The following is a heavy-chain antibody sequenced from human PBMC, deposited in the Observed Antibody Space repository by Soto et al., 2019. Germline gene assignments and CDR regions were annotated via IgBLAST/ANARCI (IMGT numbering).Heavy chain of an antibody. Sequence: SETLSLTCTVSGGSISSSSYYWGWVRQPPGKGLEWIGNVYYGGSTYYNPSLKSRVTISVETSKSQFPLKLSSVTAADTAVYYCAGGDYYHSSGYYFYYYTMDVWGQGTTVTVSS. V-gene: IGHV4-39*01. D-gene: IGHD3-22*01. CDR3: AGGDYYHSSGYYFYYYTMDV. CDR2: VYYGGST. J-gene: IGHJ6*02. CDR1: GGSISSSSYY.